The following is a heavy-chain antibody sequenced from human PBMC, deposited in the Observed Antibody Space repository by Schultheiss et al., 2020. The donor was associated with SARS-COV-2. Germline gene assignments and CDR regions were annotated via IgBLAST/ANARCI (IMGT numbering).Heavy chain of an antibody. D-gene: IGHD6-19*01. Sequence: GESLKISCAASGFTFSSYSMNWVRQAPGKGLEYVSAISNNGDSTYYADSVKGRFTISRDNSKNTLYLQMNSLKVEDTAVYYCVKRWGYNSGWADYWGQGTLVTVSS. CDR1: GFTFSSYS. J-gene: IGHJ4*02. CDR2: ISNNGDST. CDR3: VKRWGYNSGWADY. V-gene: IGHV3-64D*06.